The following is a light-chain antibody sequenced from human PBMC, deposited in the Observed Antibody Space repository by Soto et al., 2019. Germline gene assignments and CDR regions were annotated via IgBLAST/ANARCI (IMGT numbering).Light chain of an antibody. CDR1: SGHNTYA. CDR2: VNSDGRH. J-gene: IGLJ2*01. V-gene: IGLV4-69*01. CDR3: QTWGTANVV. Sequence: QSVLTQSPSASASLGASVNLTCTLSSGHNTYAIAWHQQQPEKGPRYLMRVNSDGRHSKGDGIPHRFSGSSSGAERYLTISSLQSEDEADYYCQTWGTANVVFGGGTKLTVL.